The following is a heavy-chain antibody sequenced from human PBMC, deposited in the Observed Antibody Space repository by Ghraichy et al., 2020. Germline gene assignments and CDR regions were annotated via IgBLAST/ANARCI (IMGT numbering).Heavy chain of an antibody. D-gene: IGHD1-1*01. J-gene: IGHJ4*02. V-gene: IGHV4-59*08. Sequence: GSLRLSCTVSGGPISGYYWSWIRQTPGKGLEWIGYIHYSGSTNYNPSFWGRVAMSVDTSRNHFSLHLNSVTAADTAVYFCARHALSTSGGRDYDYWGQGTLVTVSS. CDR2: IHYSGST. CDR1: GGPISGYY. CDR3: ARHALSTSGGRDYDY.